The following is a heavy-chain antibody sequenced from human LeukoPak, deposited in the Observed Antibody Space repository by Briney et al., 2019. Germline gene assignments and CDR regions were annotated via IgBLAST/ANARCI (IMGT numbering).Heavy chain of an antibody. J-gene: IGHJ5*02. Sequence: PGGSLRLSCAASGFTFSSYGMHWVRQAPGKGLEWVGRIRNKANSYTTEYAASVKGRFTISRDDSKSSLYLQMNSLKTEDTAVYYCARVLPRSYYLLFDPWGQGTPVTVSS. CDR3: ARVLPRSYYLLFDP. D-gene: IGHD5-18*01. V-gene: IGHV3-72*01. CDR2: IRNKANSYTT. CDR1: GFTFSSYG.